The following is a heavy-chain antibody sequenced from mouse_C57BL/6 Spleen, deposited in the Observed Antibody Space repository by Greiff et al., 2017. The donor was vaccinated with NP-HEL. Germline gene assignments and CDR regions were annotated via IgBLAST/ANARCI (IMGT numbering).Heavy chain of an antibody. D-gene: IGHD2-4*01. CDR2: ISYSGRT. Sequence: EVKLMESGPGMVKPSQSLSLTCTVTGYSITSGYDWHWIRHFPGNKLEWMGYISYSGRTNYNPYLKSRISITHDTSKNHFFLKLNSVTTEDTATYYCARDSYDYDGGYAMDYWGQGTSVTVAS. V-gene: IGHV3-1*01. CDR3: ARDSYDYDGGYAMDY. J-gene: IGHJ4*01. CDR1: GYSITSGYD.